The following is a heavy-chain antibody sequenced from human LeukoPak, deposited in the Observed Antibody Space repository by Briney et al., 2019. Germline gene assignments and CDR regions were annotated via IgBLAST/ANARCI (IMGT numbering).Heavy chain of an antibody. J-gene: IGHJ4*02. CDR1: GDSVSSSSSA. CDR3: VRGGHFDY. V-gene: IGHV6-1*01. Sequence: SQTLSLTCAISGDSVSSSSSAWNWVRQSPSRGLEWLGRTYYRSKWYNDYAESVKSRIAINPDTSKNQFSLHLNSVTPEDTAVYYCVRGGHFDYWGLGTLVTVSS. D-gene: IGHD3-16*01. CDR2: TYYRSKWYN.